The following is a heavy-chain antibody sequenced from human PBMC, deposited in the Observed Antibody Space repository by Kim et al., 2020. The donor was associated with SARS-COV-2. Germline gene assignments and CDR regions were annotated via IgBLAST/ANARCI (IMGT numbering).Heavy chain of an antibody. CDR2: IYYSGST. J-gene: IGHJ4*02. D-gene: IGHD3-10*01. V-gene: IGHV4-61*01. CDR3: ARAYGSGSYTRYLWDY. CDR1: GGSVSSGSYY. Sequence: SETLSLTCTVSGGSVSSGSYYWSWIRQPPGKGLEWIGYIYYSGSTNYNPSLKSRVTISVDTSKNQFSLKLSSVTAADTAVYYCARAYGSGSYTRYLWDYWGQGTLVTVSS.